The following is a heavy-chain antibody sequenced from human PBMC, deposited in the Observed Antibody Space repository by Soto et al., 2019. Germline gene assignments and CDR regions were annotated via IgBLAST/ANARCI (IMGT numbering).Heavy chain of an antibody. V-gene: IGHV3-15*01. CDR1: GFTFSNAW. CDR3: TTFNPDSSSWYNPLGDY. CDR2: IKSKTDGGTT. D-gene: IGHD6-13*01. J-gene: IGHJ4*02. Sequence: EVQLVESGGGLVKPGGSLRLSCAASGFTFSNAWMSWVRQAPGKGLEWVGRIKSKTDGGTTDYAAPVKGRFTISRDDSKNTLYLQMNSLKTEDTAVYYCTTFNPDSSSWYNPLGDYWGQGTLVTVSS.